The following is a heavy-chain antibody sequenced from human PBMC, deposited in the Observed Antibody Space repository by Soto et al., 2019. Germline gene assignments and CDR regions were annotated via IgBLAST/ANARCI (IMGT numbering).Heavy chain of an antibody. J-gene: IGHJ4*02. D-gene: IGHD6-13*01. CDR1: GGTFSSYT. CDR3: GRGVGYSSPGGGGY. Sequence: QVQLVQSGAEVKKPGSAVKVSCKASGGTFSSYTISWVRQAPGQGLEWMGRIILILGIANYAQKFQGRVTITAEKSPRRANRELRSLRSEDTAVYYCGRGVGYSSPGGGGYWGQGTLDTVSS. CDR2: IILILGIA. V-gene: IGHV1-69*02.